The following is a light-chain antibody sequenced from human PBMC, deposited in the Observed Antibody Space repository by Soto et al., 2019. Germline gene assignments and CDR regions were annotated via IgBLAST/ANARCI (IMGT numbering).Light chain of an antibody. CDR1: SSDVGGYNY. J-gene: IGLJ2*01. Sequence: QSALTQPASVSGSPGQSITISCTGTSSDVGGYNYVSWYQQHPGKAPKLMIYEVSNRPSGVSNRFSGSKSGNTASLTISGLQAEDDADYYCSSYTSSSTAVVFGGGTKLTVL. V-gene: IGLV2-14*01. CDR2: EVS. CDR3: SSYTSSSTAVV.